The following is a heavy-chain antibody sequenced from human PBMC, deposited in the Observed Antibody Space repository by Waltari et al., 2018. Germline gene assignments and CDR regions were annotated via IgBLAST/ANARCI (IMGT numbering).Heavy chain of an antibody. CDR3: ATRSEVGWQNFDY. Sequence: EVQLVESGGGLVQPGGSLRLSCAASGFTFSSYWMSWVRQAPGKGLEWVANIKQDGSGKYYVDSVKGRFTISRDNAKNSLYLQMNSLRAEDTAVYYCATRSEVGWQNFDYWGQGTLVTVSS. J-gene: IGHJ4*02. CDR1: GFTFSSYW. D-gene: IGHD6-19*01. V-gene: IGHV3-7*01. CDR2: IKQDGSGK.